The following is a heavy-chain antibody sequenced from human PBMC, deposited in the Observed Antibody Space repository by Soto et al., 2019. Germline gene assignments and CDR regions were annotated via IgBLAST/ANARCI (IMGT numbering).Heavy chain of an antibody. CDR2: ISGSGGST. CDR1: GFAFNSYA. CDR3: AKDDEADGGYFEY. D-gene: IGHD5-12*01. J-gene: IGHJ4*02. Sequence: EVQLLESGGGLVQPGGSLRLSCAASGFAFNSYAMNWVRQAPGKGLEWVSGISGSGGSTYYADSVKGRFTISRDNSKKTLYLQMNSLRAEDTAVYYCAKDDEADGGYFEYWGQGTLVTVSS. V-gene: IGHV3-23*01.